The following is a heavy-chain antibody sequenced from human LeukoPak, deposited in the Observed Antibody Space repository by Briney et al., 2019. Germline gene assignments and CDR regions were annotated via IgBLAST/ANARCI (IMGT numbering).Heavy chain of an antibody. V-gene: IGHV4-59*08. Sequence: SETLSLTCTVSGGSISSYYWSWIRQPPGKGLEWIGYIYYSGSTNYNPSLKSRVTISVDTSKNQFSLELSSVTAADTAVYYCARQVPRGYSYGYSAFDIWGQGTMVTVSS. CDR2: IYYSGST. D-gene: IGHD5-18*01. J-gene: IGHJ3*02. CDR3: ARQVPRGYSYGYSAFDI. CDR1: GGSISSYY.